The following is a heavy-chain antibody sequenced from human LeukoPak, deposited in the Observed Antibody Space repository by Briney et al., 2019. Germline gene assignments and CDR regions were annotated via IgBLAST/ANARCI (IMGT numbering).Heavy chain of an antibody. J-gene: IGHJ6*02. D-gene: IGHD3-10*01. CDR3: ARLRNYYGSGGMDV. Sequence: AESLKISCKGSGYSFTNYWIGWVRQMPGKGLEWMGIIYPGDSDTRYSPSLQGQVAISVDKSISTAYLQWSSLKASDTAMFYCARLRNYYGSGGMDVWGQGTTVTVSS. CDR2: IYPGDSDT. CDR1: GYSFTNYW. V-gene: IGHV5-51*01.